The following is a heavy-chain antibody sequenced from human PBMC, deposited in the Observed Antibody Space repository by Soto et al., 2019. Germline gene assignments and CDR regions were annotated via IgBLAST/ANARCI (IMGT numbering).Heavy chain of an antibody. J-gene: IGHJ2*01. Sequence: ASVKVSCKASGYTFTNFGISWVRQAPGQGLEWMGIINPSGGSTSYAQKFQGRVTMTRDTSTSTVYMELSSLRSEDTAVYYCARVPGYSIGDLWGRGTLVTVSS. V-gene: IGHV1-46*01. CDR2: INPSGGST. CDR3: ARVPGYSIGDL. CDR1: GYTFTNFG. D-gene: IGHD2-21*01.